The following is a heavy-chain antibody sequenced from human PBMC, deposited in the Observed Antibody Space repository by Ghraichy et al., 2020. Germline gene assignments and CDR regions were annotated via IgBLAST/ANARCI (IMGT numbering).Heavy chain of an antibody. CDR2: IYYSGST. CDR3: ARDPTLNWNYAGNWYFDL. D-gene: IGHD1-7*01. V-gene: IGHV4-31*03. Sequence: SQTLSLTCTVSGGSISSGGYYWSWIRQHPGKGLEWIGYIYYSGSTYYNPSLKSRVTISVDTSKNQFSLKLSSVTAADTAVYYCARDPTLNWNYAGNWYFDLWGRGTLVTVSS. CDR1: GGSISSGGYY. J-gene: IGHJ2*01.